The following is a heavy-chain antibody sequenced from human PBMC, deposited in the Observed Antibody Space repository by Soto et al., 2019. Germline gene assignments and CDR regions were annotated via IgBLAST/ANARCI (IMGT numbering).Heavy chain of an antibody. CDR3: ARRYWRGVHCDRHFDV. Sequence: VQLVQSGAEVKKPGASVKVSCQASGYTFTSYDINWVRQATGQGLEWMGWMTPNSGNTGFARKFLRRVTMTRNTTICTAYLELSNLNSADTAVYYCARRYWRGVHCDRHFDVWRRGTLVTLSS. V-gene: IGHV1-8*01. J-gene: IGHJ2*01. CDR2: MTPNSGNT. CDR1: GYTFTSYD. D-gene: IGHD2-21*02.